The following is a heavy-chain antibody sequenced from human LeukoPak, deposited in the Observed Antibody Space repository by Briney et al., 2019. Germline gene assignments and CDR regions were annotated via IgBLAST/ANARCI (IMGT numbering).Heavy chain of an antibody. D-gene: IGHD2-2*01. CDR1: GFTFSSYA. CDR3: ARLGTYCSSTSCSSP. J-gene: IGHJ5*02. V-gene: IGHV3-30*01. Sequence: GGSLRLSCAASGFTFSSYAMHWVRQAPGKGLEWVAVISHDGSNKYYADSVKGRFTISRDNSKNTLYLQMNSLRAEDTAVYYCARLGTYCSSTSCSSPWGQGTLVTVSS. CDR2: ISHDGSNK.